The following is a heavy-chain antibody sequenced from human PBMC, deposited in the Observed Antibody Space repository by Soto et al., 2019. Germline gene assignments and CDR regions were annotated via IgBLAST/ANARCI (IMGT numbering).Heavy chain of an antibody. CDR2: ISSSSSTI. CDR3: ARGGGLEYFDY. D-gene: IGHD1-1*01. Sequence: EVQLVESGGGLVQPGGSLRLSCAASGFTFSSYSMNWVRQAPGKGLEWVSYISSSSSTIYYADSVKGRFTISRDNAKNPLYLQMNSLRDEDTAVYYCARGGGLEYFDYWGQGTLVTVSS. CDR1: GFTFSSYS. J-gene: IGHJ4*02. V-gene: IGHV3-48*02.